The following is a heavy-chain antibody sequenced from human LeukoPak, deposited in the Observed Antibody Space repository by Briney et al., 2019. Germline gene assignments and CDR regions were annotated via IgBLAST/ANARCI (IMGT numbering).Heavy chain of an antibody. CDR3: ARRPTYSSGWNYYYYYMDV. J-gene: IGHJ6*03. V-gene: IGHV4-34*01. CDR2: INHSGST. CDR1: GGSFSGYY. D-gene: IGHD6-19*01. Sequence: PSETLSLTCAVYGGSFSGYYWSWIRQPPGKGLEWIGEINHSGSTNYNPSLKSRVTISVDTSKNQFSLKLSSVTAADTAVYYCARRPTYSSGWNYYYYYMDVWGKGTTVTISS.